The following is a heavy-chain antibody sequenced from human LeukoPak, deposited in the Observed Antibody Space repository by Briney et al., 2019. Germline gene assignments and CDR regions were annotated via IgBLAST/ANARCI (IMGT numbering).Heavy chain of an antibody. J-gene: IGHJ4*02. CDR3: GREDCNDYGGPGWSDY. CDR2: ISSSSSYI. D-gene: IGHD4-17*01. V-gene: IGHV3-21*01. CDR1: GFTFSSYS. Sequence: GGSLRLSWAASGFTFSSYSMNWVRQAPGKGLEWVSSISSSSSYIYYADSVKGRFTISRDNSKNTPYLQMNSLRAEDTAVYYCGREDCNDYGGPGWSDYWGQGTLVTVSS.